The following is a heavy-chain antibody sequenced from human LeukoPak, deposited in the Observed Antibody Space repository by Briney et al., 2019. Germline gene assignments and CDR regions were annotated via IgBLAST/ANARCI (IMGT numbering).Heavy chain of an antibody. CDR1: GDTFTSYD. CDR2: MNPNSGNT. J-gene: IGHJ4*02. Sequence: ASVKVSCKASGDTFTSYDINWVRQATGQGLEWTGWMNPNSGNTGYAQKFQGRVTMTRNTSISTAYMELSSLRSEDTAVYYCARIHGEDRDYWGQGTLVTVSS. D-gene: IGHD4-17*01. CDR3: ARIHGEDRDY. V-gene: IGHV1-8*01.